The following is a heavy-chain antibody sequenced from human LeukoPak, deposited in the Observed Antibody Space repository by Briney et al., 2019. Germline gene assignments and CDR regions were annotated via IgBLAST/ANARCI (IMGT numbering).Heavy chain of an antibody. J-gene: IGHJ5*02. CDR1: GGSISSSNYY. CDR2: IYTSEST. CDR3: ARGRSAGGSGSYYLGGHWFDP. Sequence: SETLSLTCSVSGGSISSSNYYWSWIRQPAGKGLEWIGRIYTSESTNYNPSLKSRVTISVDTSKNQFSLKLSPVTAADTAVYYCARGRSAGGSGSYYLGGHWFDPWGQGTLVTVSS. D-gene: IGHD3-10*01. V-gene: IGHV4-61*02.